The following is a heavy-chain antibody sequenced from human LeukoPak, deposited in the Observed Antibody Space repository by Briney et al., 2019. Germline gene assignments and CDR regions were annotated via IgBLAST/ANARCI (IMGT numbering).Heavy chain of an antibody. V-gene: IGHV4-61*02. D-gene: IGHD3-22*01. CDR2: IFTSGTT. Sequence: SSETLSLTCSVSGGSISSGSHYWSWIRQPAGKGLEWIGRIFTSGTTNYNPSLKSRVTISVDTSKNQFSLKLRSVTAADTAVYYCARVVQSTDSSGFYLPEYFQHWGQGTLVTVSS. J-gene: IGHJ1*01. CDR3: ARVVQSTDSSGFYLPEYFQH. CDR1: GGSISSGSHY.